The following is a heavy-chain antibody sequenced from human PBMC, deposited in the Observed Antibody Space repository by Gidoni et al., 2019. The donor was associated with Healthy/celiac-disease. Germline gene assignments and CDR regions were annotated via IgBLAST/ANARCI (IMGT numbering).Heavy chain of an antibody. D-gene: IGHD6-6*01. CDR3: AHAVGGLVRGYWFDP. J-gene: IGHJ5*02. CDR1: GFSLSTSGVG. CDR2: IYWNDDK. Sequence: QITLKESGPTLVKPTQTLTLTCTFSGFSLSTSGVGVGWIRQPPGKALEWLALIYWNDDKRYSPSLKSRLTITKDTSKNQVVLTMTNMDPVDTATYYCAHAVGGLVRGYWFDPWGQGTLVTVSS. V-gene: IGHV2-5*01.